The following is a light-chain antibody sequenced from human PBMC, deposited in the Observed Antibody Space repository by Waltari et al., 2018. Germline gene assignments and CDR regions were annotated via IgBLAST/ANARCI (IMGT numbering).Light chain of an antibody. CDR3: QSGDNSGTNRVL. CDR1: ALPKQY. V-gene: IGLV3-25*03. CDR2: KDR. Sequence: SYELTQPPSVSVSPGQTARITCSGDALPKQYVYWYQQKSGQAPILVMYKDRERPSGIPERFSGSSSGTTVTLTINGVQAEDEADYYCQSGDNSGTNRVLFGGGTKLTVL. J-gene: IGLJ2*01.